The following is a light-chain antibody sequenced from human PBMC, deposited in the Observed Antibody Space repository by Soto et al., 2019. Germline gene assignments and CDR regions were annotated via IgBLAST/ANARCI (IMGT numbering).Light chain of an antibody. V-gene: IGKV1D-13*01. CDR2: DAS. CDR1: QGISSA. J-gene: IGKJ4*01. Sequence: AVQLTQSPASLSASVGDRVTITCRASQGISSALAWSQQRSGKGVRLLIYDASNLESGVPSRFRGSGSGPDFTLTISSLQPEDFATYSCQQFLNFPLTFGGGTTVAI. CDR3: QQFLNFPLT.